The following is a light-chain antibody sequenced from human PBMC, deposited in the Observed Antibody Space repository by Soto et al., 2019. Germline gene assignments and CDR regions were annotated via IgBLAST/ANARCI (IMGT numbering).Light chain of an antibody. CDR3: QHYGRSSWT. CDR1: QSVSSSF. Sequence: EIVLTQSPGTLSLSPGERATLSCRASQSVSSSFLAWYQQKPGQAPRLLIYGASSRATGIPDRFSGSGSGTDFTLTISSLEPEDFAVYFCQHYGRSSWTFGQGTKVEIK. J-gene: IGKJ1*01. V-gene: IGKV3-20*01. CDR2: GAS.